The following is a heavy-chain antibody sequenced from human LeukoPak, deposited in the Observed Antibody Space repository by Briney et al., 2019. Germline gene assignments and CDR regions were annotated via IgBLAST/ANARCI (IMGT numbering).Heavy chain of an antibody. V-gene: IGHV1-2*02. D-gene: IGHD2-2*02. CDR2: INPNSGGT. J-gene: IGHJ4*02. CDR1: GYTFTGYY. CDR3: ARGRRIVVVPAAINDY. Sequence: ASVKVSCKAPGYTFTGYYMHWVRQAPGQGLEWMGWINPNSGGTNYAQKFQGRVTMTRDTSISTAYMELSGLRSDDTAVYYCARGRRIVVVPAAINDYWGQGTLVTVSS.